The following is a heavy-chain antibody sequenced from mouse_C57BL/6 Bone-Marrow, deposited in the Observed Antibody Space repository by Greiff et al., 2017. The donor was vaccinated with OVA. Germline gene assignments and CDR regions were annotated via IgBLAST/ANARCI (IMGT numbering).Heavy chain of an antibody. CDR2: IYPGSGNT. V-gene: IGHV1-76*01. CDR3: ARRKVSDY. CDR1: GYTFTDYY. Sequence: QVQLKQSGAELVRPGASVKLSCKASGYTFTDYYINWVKQRPGQGLEWIARIYPGSGNTYYNEKFKGNATLTAEKSSSTAYMQLSSLTSEDSAVYFCARRKVSDYWGQGTTLTVSS. J-gene: IGHJ2*01.